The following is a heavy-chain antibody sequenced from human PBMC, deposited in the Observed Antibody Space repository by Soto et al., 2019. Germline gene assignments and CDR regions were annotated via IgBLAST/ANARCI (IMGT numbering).Heavy chain of an antibody. CDR3: ARGSYGAGSDH. Sequence: PSETLSLTCAVSGDSISSVNWWSWVRQSPGQGLEWIGDIYHTGITNYSPSLQSRVTISIDGSKNQFYLELASVTAADTAVYYCARGSYGAGSDHWGQGVLVTVSS. CDR1: GDSISSVNW. CDR2: IYHTGIT. J-gene: IGHJ4*02. V-gene: IGHV4-4*02. D-gene: IGHD3-10*01.